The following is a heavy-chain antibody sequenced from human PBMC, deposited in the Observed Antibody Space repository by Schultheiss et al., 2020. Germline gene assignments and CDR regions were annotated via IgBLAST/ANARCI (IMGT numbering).Heavy chain of an antibody. J-gene: IGHJ6*02. D-gene: IGHD3-10*01. CDR1: GFTFSNAW. CDR2: IKSKTDGGTT. CDR3: ARDYRSNVLLWFGDGMDV. Sequence: GGSLRLSCAASGFTFSNAWMSWVRQAPGKGLEWVGRIKSKTDGGTTDYAAPVKGRFTISRDDSKNTLYLQMNSLKTEDTAVYYCARDYRSNVLLWFGDGMDVWGQGTTVTVSS. V-gene: IGHV3-15*01.